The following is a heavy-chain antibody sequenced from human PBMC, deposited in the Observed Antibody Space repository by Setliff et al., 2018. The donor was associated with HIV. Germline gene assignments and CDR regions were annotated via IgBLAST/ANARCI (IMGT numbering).Heavy chain of an antibody. CDR2: IHQTGSI. CDR3: ARQAWHSGRNGYFVDY. V-gene: IGHV4-38-2*02. J-gene: IGHJ4*02. Sequence: PSETLSLTCSVSGYSISNGYYWGWFRQSPGKGLEWIATIHQTGSIYYNPSLQNRVTLLLDMSKNQFSLKLSSATAADTAVYYCARQAWHSGRNGYFVDYWGQGMLVTVSS. D-gene: IGHD3-22*01. CDR1: GYSISNGYY.